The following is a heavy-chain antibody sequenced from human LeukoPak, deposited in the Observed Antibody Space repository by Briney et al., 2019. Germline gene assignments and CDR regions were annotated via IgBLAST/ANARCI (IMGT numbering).Heavy chain of an antibody. CDR1: GFTFSNAW. Sequence: GGSLRLSCAASGFTFSNAWMSWVRQAPQEGLEWVGRIKSKTDGGTTDYAAPVKGRFTISRDDSKNTLYLQMNSLTTEHTAVYYCTHSSGWYGIYFDYWGQGTLVTVSS. CDR3: THSSGWYGIYFDY. J-gene: IGHJ4*02. D-gene: IGHD6-19*01. V-gene: IGHV3-15*01. CDR2: IKSKTDGGTT.